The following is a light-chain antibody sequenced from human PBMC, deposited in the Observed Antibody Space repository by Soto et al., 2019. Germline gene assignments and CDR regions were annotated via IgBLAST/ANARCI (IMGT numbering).Light chain of an antibody. CDR2: SNN. V-gene: IGLV1-44*01. J-gene: IGLJ2*01. CDR1: SSNIGSNT. CDR3: AAWDDSLHGVV. Sequence: QSVLTQPPSASGTPGQRVTISCSGSSSNIGSNTVNWYQQLPGTAPKLLIYSNNQRPSGVPDRSSGSKSGTSASLAISGLESEDGADYYCAAWDDSLHGVVFGGGTQLTVL.